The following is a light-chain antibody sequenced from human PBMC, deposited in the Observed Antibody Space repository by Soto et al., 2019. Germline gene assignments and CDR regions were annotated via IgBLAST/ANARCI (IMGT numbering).Light chain of an antibody. CDR3: VSYTSSTTYV. Sequence: QSGLTQTASVSGSPGQSITMSCTGSRSDVGGYNLVSWYQQHPGKAPKLLISDDNKRPSGVSDRFSGSKSGNTASLTISRLQTEDEADYYCVSYTSSTTYVFGTGTKLTVL. CDR1: RSDVGGYNL. J-gene: IGLJ1*01. V-gene: IGLV2-14*02. CDR2: DDN.